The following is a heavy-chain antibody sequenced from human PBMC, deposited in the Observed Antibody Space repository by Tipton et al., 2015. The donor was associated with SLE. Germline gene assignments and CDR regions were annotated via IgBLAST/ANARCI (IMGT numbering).Heavy chain of an antibody. CDR1: GFTFNNYA. CDR2: ISGSGGRT. D-gene: IGHD3-16*01. J-gene: IGHJ4*02. Sequence: QLVQSGGGVVQPGRSLRLSCAASGFTFNNYAMSWVRQAPGKALEWVSGISGSGGRTYDADSVEGRFTISRDNSKNTVYLQMNSLRAEDTAVYYCAKDKDISMIIFGEGLAGGVFDYWGQGTLVTVSS. V-gene: IGHV3-23*04. CDR3: AKDKDISMIIFGEGLAGGVFDY.